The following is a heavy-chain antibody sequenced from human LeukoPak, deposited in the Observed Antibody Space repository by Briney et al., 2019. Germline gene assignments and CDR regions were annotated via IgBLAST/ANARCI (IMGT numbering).Heavy chain of an antibody. CDR3: AKSNREDIVVVPAALRGYYFDY. V-gene: IGHV3-30*18. D-gene: IGHD2-2*01. CDR1: GFTFSSYG. J-gene: IGHJ4*02. CDR2: ISYDGSNK. Sequence: PGRSLRLSCAASGFTFSSYGMHWVRQAPGKGLEWVAVISYDGSNKYYADSVKGRFTISRDNSKNTLYLQMNSLRAEDTAVYYCAKSNREDIVVVPAALRGYYFDYWGQGTLVTVSS.